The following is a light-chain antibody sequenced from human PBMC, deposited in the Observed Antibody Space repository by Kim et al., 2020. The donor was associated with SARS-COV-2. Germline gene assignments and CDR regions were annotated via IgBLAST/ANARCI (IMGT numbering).Light chain of an antibody. Sequence: SPEERATLSDRASQTINNKLVWYQHKPGQAPRLLIYDATTRATGVPARFIGSGSETDFTLTISSLQSEDFAVYYCQQSNDWPPLTFGQGTKVDIK. V-gene: IGKV3-15*01. CDR3: QQSNDWPPLT. J-gene: IGKJ1*01. CDR2: DAT. CDR1: QTINNK.